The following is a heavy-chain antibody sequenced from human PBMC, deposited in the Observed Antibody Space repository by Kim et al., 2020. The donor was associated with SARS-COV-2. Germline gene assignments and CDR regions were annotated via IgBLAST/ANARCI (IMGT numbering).Heavy chain of an antibody. D-gene: IGHD3-9*01. J-gene: IGHJ4*02. Sequence: GGSLRLSCAASGFTFDDYAMHWVRQAPGKGLEWVSGISWNSGSIGYADSVKGRFTISRDNAKNSLYLQMNSLRAEDTALYYCAKDLKGHILTGYYGGGRLGYWGQGTLVTVSS. CDR3: AKDLKGHILTGYYGGGRLGY. CDR1: GFTFDDYA. CDR2: ISWNSGSI. V-gene: IGHV3-9*01.